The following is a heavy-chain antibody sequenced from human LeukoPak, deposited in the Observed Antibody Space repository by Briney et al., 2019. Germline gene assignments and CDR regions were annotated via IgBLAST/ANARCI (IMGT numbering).Heavy chain of an antibody. CDR3: ARGQDDYSSFYTWFDP. J-gene: IGHJ5*02. CDR1: GGSISSGGYY. D-gene: IGHD4-11*01. Sequence: SETLSLTCTVSGGSISSGGYYWSWLRQHPGKGLEGIGYIYYIGHTYYIPSLKLRLSISIETSKHRFSLKLRSVTAADTAVYYCARGQDDYSSFYTWFDPWGQGTLVTVSS. V-gene: IGHV4-31*03. CDR2: IYYIGHT.